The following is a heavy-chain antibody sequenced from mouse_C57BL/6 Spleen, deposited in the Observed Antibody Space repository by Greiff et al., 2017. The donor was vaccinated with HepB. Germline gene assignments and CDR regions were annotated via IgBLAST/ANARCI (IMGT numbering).Heavy chain of an antibody. CDR3: ARENWDVDYFDY. V-gene: IGHV3-1*01. CDR1: GYSITSGYD. Sequence: EVMLVESGPGMVKPSQSLSLTCTVTGYSITSGYDWHWIRHFPGNKLEWMGYISYSGSTNYNPSLKSRISITHDTSKNHFFLKLNSVTTEDTATYYCARENWDVDYFDYWGQGTTLTVSS. D-gene: IGHD4-1*01. J-gene: IGHJ2*01. CDR2: ISYSGST.